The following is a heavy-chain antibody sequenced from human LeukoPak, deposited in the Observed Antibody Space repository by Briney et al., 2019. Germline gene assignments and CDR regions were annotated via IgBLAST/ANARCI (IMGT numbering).Heavy chain of an antibody. CDR2: INPNSGGT. CDR1: GYTFTGYY. D-gene: IGHD3-9*01. J-gene: IGHJ4*02. Sequence: GASVKVSCKASGYTFTGYYMHWVRQAPGQGLEWMGWINPNSGGTNYAQKFQGRVTMTRDTSISTAYMELSRLRSDDTAVYYCARASLRMYDILTTNWGDFDYWGQGTLVTVSS. CDR3: ARASLRMYDILTTNWGDFDY. V-gene: IGHV1-2*02.